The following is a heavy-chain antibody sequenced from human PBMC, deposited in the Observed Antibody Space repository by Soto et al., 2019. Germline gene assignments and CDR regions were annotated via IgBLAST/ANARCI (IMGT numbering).Heavy chain of an antibody. CDR3: AKSTSHWDWFDP. J-gene: IGHJ5*02. V-gene: IGHV6-1*01. D-gene: IGHD2-2*01. Sequence: SQTLSLTCAISGDSVASNSAAWNWIRQSPSRGLEWLGRTYYRSKLYNDYAVSVKSRITINPDTSKNQFSLQLNSVTPEDTAVYYCAKSTSHWDWFDPRGQGTLVTVSS. CDR2: TYYRSKLYN. CDR1: GDSVASNSAA.